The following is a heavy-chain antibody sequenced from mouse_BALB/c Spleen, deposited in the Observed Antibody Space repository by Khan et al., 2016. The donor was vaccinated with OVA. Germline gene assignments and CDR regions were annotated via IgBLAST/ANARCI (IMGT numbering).Heavy chain of an antibody. CDR3: ARWDEVRRKDYFDI. J-gene: IGHJ2*01. D-gene: IGHD2-14*01. CDR1: GYTFTSYT. CDR2: INPSSGYT. V-gene: IGHV1-4*01. Sequence: QVQLQQSGAELARPGASVTMSCKASGYTFTSYTMHWVKQRPGQGLEWIGYINPSSGYTHYNQKFKAKATLPADKSSSTAYMQLSSLTSEDSAVXYDARWDEVRRKDYFDIWCHGTTLTGSS.